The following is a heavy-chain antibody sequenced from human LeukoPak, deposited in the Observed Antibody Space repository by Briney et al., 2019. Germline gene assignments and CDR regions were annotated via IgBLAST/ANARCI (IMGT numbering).Heavy chain of an antibody. CDR2: FDPEDGET. D-gene: IGHD1-1*01. CDR3: ATGWNDGYYYGMDV. CDR1: GYTLTELS. Sequence: ASVKVSCTVSGYTLTELSMHWVRQAPGKGLEWMGGFDPEDGETIYAQKFQGRVTMTEDTSTDTAYMELSSLRSEDTAVYYCATGWNDGYYYGMDVWGKGTTVTVSS. V-gene: IGHV1-24*01. J-gene: IGHJ6*04.